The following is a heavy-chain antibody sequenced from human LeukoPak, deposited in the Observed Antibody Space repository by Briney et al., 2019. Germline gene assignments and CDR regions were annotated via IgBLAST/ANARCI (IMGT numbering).Heavy chain of an antibody. CDR1: GYSFNNYG. D-gene: IGHD1-1*01. Sequence: ASVKVSCTASGYSFNNYGISWVRQAPGQGLEWMGWISVNNGNTNYAQRFQGRVTMTTDTSTSTAYMELRSLTSDDTAVYFCARQQYRQLDYWGQGTLVIVSS. V-gene: IGHV1-18*01. CDR3: ARQQYRQLDY. J-gene: IGHJ4*02. CDR2: ISVNNGNT.